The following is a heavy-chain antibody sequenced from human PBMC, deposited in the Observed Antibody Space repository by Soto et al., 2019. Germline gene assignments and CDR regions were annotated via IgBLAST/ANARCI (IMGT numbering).Heavy chain of an antibody. CDR1: GFTFDDYA. D-gene: IGHD3-22*01. J-gene: IGHJ3*02. CDR2: ISWNSGSI. CDR3: ASLHVRIVVRPNAFDI. Sequence: EVQLVESGGGLVQPGRSLRLSCAASGFTFDDYAMHWVRQAPGKGLEWVSGISWNSGSIGYSDSVKGRFTISRDNAKNSMYLQMNSLRAEETALYYCASLHVRIVVRPNAFDIWGQGTMVTVSS. V-gene: IGHV3-9*01.